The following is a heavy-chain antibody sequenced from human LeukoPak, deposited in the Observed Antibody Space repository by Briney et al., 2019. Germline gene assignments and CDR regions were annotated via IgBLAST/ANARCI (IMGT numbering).Heavy chain of an antibody. CDR2: IYYSGST. V-gene: IGHV4-59*01. Sequence: SETLSLTCTVSGGSISSYYWSWIRQRAGKGLEWIGYIYYSGSTNYNPSLKSRVTISVDTSKNQFSLKLSSVTAADTAVYYCAGKAGSFQHWGQGTLVTVSS. J-gene: IGHJ1*01. D-gene: IGHD6-19*01. CDR1: GGSISSYY. CDR3: AGKAGSFQH.